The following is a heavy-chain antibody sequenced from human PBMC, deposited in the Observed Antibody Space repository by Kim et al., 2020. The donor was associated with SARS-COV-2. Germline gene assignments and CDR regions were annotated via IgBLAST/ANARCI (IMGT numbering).Heavy chain of an antibody. Sequence: DSVNGRFTSARDKSKNTLYLQMNSLRAEDTAVYYCAKDYCSSTSCYPFDYWGQGTLVTVSS. CDR3: AKDYCSSTSCYPFDY. V-gene: IGHV3-30*02. J-gene: IGHJ4*02. D-gene: IGHD2-2*01.